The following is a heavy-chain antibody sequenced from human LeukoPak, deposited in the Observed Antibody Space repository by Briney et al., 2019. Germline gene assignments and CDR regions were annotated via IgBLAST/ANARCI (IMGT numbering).Heavy chain of an antibody. Sequence: ASVKVSCKASGYTFTDYYIHWVRQAPGQGLEWMAWISANNGETRYAQNLQGRLTMTTDTSTSTAYMELRSLRPDDTAVYYCARVPPSAHQLLSSDYWGQGTQVTVSS. V-gene: IGHV1-18*04. CDR1: GYTFTDYY. D-gene: IGHD2-2*01. CDR3: ARVPPSAHQLLSSDY. J-gene: IGHJ4*02. CDR2: ISANNGET.